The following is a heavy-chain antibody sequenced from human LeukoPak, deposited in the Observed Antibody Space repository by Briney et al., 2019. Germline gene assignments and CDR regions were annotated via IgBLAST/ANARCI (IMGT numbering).Heavy chain of an antibody. V-gene: IGHV4-61*02. CDR2: IYTSGST. Sequence: PSQTLSLTCTVSGGSISSGSYYWSWIRQPAGKELEWIGRIYTSGSTNYNPSLKSRVTISVDTSKNQFSLKLSSVTAADTAVYYCARGGSSWYSDWFDPWGQGTLVTVSS. CDR1: GGSISSGSYY. CDR3: ARGGSSWYSDWFDP. J-gene: IGHJ5*02. D-gene: IGHD6-13*01.